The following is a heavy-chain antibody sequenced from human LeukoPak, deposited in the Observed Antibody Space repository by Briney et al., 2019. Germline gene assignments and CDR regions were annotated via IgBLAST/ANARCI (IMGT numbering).Heavy chain of an antibody. CDR2: INSDGSST. Sequence: PGGSLRLSSAASGFTFSSYWMYWVRQAPGKGLVWVSRINSDGSSTSYADSVKGRCSISRDNAKNTLYLRMNSLRAEDTAVYYCARSPVEVDGFDIWGQGTMVTVSS. CDR1: GFTFSSYW. CDR3: ARSPVEVDGFDI. J-gene: IGHJ3*02. D-gene: IGHD2-2*01. V-gene: IGHV3-74*01.